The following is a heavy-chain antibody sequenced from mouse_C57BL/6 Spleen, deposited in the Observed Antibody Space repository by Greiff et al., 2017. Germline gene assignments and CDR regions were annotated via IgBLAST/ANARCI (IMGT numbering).Heavy chain of an antibody. V-gene: IGHV2-5*01. CDR1: GFSLTSYG. CDR3: AKNDGYDLSFAY. D-gene: IGHD2-2*01. J-gene: IGHJ3*01. CDR2: IWRGGST. Sequence: VKLQESGPGLVQPSQSLSITCTVSGFSLTSYGVHWVRQSPGKGLEWLGVIWRGGSTDYNAAFMSRLSITKDNSKSQVFFKMNSLQADDTAIYYCAKNDGYDLSFAYWGQGTLVTVSA.